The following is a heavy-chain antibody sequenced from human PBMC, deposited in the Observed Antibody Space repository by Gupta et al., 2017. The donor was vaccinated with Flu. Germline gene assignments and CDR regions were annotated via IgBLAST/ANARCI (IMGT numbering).Heavy chain of an antibody. CDR1: GFPITSYY. J-gene: IGHJ4*02. Sequence: QVQLRESGPGLVKPSETLSLTCAVSGFPITSYYWGWIRQPPGKGLEWIGSVFQDGNTYYNPSLNGRVTMSIDTSKNQFSLKVTSVTAADTAVYYCARSYQARHYFDYWGQGTLVTVSS. CDR2: VFQDGNT. V-gene: IGHV4-38-2*01. CDR3: ARSYQARHYFDY.